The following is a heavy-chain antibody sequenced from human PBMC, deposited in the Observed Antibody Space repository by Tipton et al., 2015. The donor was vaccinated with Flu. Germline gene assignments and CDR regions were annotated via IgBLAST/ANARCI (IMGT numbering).Heavy chain of an antibody. CDR3: AREWDYSDGSGRNSFDI. Sequence: QVQLVQSGAEVQKPGASVKVSCKALGYTFTTYGISWVRQAPGQGLEWMGWISPDNGNTYYVQKVQGRVTMTTDTSTSTAYMELRGLRSDDTAMYYCAREWDYSDGSGRNSFDIWGQGTMVTVSS. V-gene: IGHV1-18*01. J-gene: IGHJ3*02. D-gene: IGHD3-22*01. CDR2: ISPDNGNT. CDR1: GYTFTTYG.